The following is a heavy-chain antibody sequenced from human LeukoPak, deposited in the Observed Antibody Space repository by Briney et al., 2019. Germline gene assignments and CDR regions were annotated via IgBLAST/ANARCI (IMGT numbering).Heavy chain of an antibody. CDR3: ARRKIPPYIRDGYNYDY. Sequence: SVKVSCKASGGTFTSYAISWVRQAPGQGLEWMGGIIPIFGTANYAQKFQGRVTITADESTSTAYMELSSLRSEDTAVYYCARRKIPPYIRDGYNYDYWGQGTLVTVSS. D-gene: IGHD5-24*01. J-gene: IGHJ4*02. V-gene: IGHV1-69*13. CDR1: GGTFTSYA. CDR2: IIPIFGTA.